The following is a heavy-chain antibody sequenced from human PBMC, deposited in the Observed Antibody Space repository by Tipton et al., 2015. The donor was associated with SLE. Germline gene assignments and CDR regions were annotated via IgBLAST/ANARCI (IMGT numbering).Heavy chain of an antibody. CDR2: ISYDGSNK. D-gene: IGHD3-3*01. V-gene: IGHV3-30*04. CDR1: GFTFSIYA. Sequence: SLRLSCAASGFTFSIYAMHWVRQAPGKGLEWVAVISYDGSNKYYADSVKGRFTISRDNSKNTLYLQMNSLRAEDTAVYYCAAQLRFYYYGMDVWGQGTTVTVSS. J-gene: IGHJ6*02. CDR3: AAQLRFYYYGMDV.